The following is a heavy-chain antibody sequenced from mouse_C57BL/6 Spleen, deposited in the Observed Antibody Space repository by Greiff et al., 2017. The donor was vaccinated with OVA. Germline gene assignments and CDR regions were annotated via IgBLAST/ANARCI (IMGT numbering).Heavy chain of an antibody. J-gene: IGHJ4*01. D-gene: IGHD2-2*01. CDR3: ARDYGYDGGPWAMDY. CDR2: INPNNGGT. V-gene: IGHV1-22*01. Sequence: EVQLQQSGPELVKPGASVKMSCKASGYTFTDYNMHWVKQSHGKSLEWIGYINPNNGGTSYNQKFKGKATLTVNKSSSTAYMELRSLTSEDSAVYYCARDYGYDGGPWAMDYWGQGTSVTVSS. CDR1: GYTFTDYN.